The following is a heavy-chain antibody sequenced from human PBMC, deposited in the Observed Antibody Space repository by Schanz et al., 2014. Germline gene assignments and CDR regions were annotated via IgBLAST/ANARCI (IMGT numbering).Heavy chain of an antibody. CDR2: ISGRDGST. J-gene: IGHJ4*02. Sequence: EMQLLESGGGLAQPGGSLRLSCAASGFTFSSYAMGWVRQARGKGLEWVSAISGRDGSTYYADSVRGRFTISRDNSKNTLYLQMKSLRAEDTAVYYCARDRRNADLDYWGQGTLVTVSS. V-gene: IGHV3-23*01. CDR1: GFTFSSYA. CDR3: ARDRRNADLDY. D-gene: IGHD1-1*01.